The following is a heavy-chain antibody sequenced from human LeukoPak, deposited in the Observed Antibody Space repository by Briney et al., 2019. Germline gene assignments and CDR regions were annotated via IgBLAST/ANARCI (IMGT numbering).Heavy chain of an antibody. CDR1: GFIFSTFN. CDR2: ISTTSSYI. J-gene: IGHJ4*02. V-gene: IGHV3-21*01. D-gene: IGHD3-10*01. CDR3: AREQTYYDSGTYYNVFDY. Sequence: PGGSLRLSCAASGFIFSTFNMAWVRQAPGKGLEWVSSISTTSSYIYYADSMKGRFTISRDNAKNSLYLQLNSLRAEDTAVYYCAREQTYYDSGTYYNVFDYWGRGTLVTVSS.